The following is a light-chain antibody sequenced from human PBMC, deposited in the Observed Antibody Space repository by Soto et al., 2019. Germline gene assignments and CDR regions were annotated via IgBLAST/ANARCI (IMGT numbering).Light chain of an antibody. V-gene: IGKV2-28*01. CDR2: LGS. Sequence: DIVMTQSPLSLPVTPGEPASISCRSSQSLLHSSGYNYLGWYLQKPGQSPQLLIYLGSSRASGVPDRFSGSGSGTDFTLRISRVEAEDVGVYYCIQTLQTPYTFGQGTKLDLK. J-gene: IGKJ2*01. CDR1: QSLLHSSGYNY. CDR3: IQTLQTPYT.